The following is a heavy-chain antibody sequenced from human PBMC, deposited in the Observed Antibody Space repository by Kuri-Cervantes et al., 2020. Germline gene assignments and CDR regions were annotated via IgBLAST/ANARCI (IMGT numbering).Heavy chain of an antibody. Sequence: ETLSLTCAASGFTFSSYAMHWVRQAPGKGLEYVSAISSNGGSTYYANSVKGRFTISRDNPKNTLYLQMGSLRAEDMAVYYCARAESIYGYFDYWGQGTLVTVSS. J-gene: IGHJ4*02. D-gene: IGHD3-10*01. CDR1: GFTFSSYA. CDR3: ARAESIYGYFDY. CDR2: ISSNGGST. V-gene: IGHV3-64*01.